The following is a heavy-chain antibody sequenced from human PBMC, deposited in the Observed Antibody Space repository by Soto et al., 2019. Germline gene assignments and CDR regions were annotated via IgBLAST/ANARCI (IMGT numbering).Heavy chain of an antibody. CDR1: GGTFSSYA. V-gene: IGHV1-69*06. J-gene: IGHJ5*02. Sequence: SVKVSCKASGGTFSSYAISWVRQAPGQGLEWMGGIIPIFGTANYARKFQGRVTITADKSTSTAYMELSSLRSEDTAVYYCARGVPKGYYDFWSGYPNWFDPCGPGTLGTVSS. CDR3: ARGVPKGYYDFWSGYPNWFDP. CDR2: IIPIFGTA. D-gene: IGHD3-3*01.